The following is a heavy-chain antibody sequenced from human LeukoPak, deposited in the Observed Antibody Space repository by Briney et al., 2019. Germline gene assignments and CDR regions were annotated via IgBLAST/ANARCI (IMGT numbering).Heavy chain of an antibody. Sequence: ASVKVSCKASGYTFTSYYMHWVRQAPGQGLEWMGIINPSGGSTSYAQKFQGRVTMTRDTSISTAYMELSRLRSDDTAVYYCARSPIAAAGIGMDYWGQGTLVTVSS. J-gene: IGHJ4*02. CDR2: INPSGGST. CDR3: ARSPIAAAGIGMDY. CDR1: GYTFTSYY. D-gene: IGHD6-13*01. V-gene: IGHV1-46*01.